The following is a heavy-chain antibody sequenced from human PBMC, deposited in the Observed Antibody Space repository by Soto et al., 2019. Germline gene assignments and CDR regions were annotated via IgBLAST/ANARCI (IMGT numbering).Heavy chain of an antibody. Sequence: SETLSLTCTVSCGSISSYYWSWIRQPPGKGLEWIGYIYYSGSTNYNPSLKSRVTISVDTSKNQFSLKLSSVTAADTAVYYCARGHGFWSGYYFFGYWGQGTLVTVSS. CDR3: ARGHGFWSGYYFFGY. CDR2: IYYSGST. CDR1: CGSISSYY. D-gene: IGHD3-3*01. J-gene: IGHJ4*02. V-gene: IGHV4-59*01.